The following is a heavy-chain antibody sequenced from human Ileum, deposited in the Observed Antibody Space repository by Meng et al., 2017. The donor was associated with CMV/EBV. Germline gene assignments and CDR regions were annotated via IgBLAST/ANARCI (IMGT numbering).Heavy chain of an antibody. Sequence: CEGSGFTFSDFAMSWVRQAPGKGVEWVSGISGLGGSTYYADAVKGRFTISRDNSDNTLFLQLNSLTAEDTGLYYCVKDSTNSIGWFDSWGQGTLVTVSS. D-gene: IGHD4-11*01. CDR1: GFTFSDFA. V-gene: IGHV3-23*01. CDR3: VKDSTNSIGWFDS. CDR2: ISGLGGST. J-gene: IGHJ5*01.